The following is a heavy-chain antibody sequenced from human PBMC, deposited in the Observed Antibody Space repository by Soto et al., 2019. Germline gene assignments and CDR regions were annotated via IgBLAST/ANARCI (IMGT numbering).Heavy chain of an antibody. Sequence: SETLSLTCTVSGGSFKSGSYSWSWIRQPPGKGLEWIGYVYHTGRTSYNPSLKSRVSISMDTSKNQFSLNLDSVTAADTAVYFCATDFAYFDSWGQGTLVTVSS. CDR3: ATDFAYFDS. V-gene: IGHV4-61*01. J-gene: IGHJ4*02. CDR1: GGSFKSGSYS. D-gene: IGHD3-3*01. CDR2: VYHTGRT.